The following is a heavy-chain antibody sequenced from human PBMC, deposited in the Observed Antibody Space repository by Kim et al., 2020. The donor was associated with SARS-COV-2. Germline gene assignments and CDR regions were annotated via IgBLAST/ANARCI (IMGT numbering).Heavy chain of an antibody. J-gene: IGHJ4*02. CDR1: GGSISSSNW. CDR2: IYHSGST. CDR3: ARFIAAAGLIWDYFDY. V-gene: IGHV4-4*02. D-gene: IGHD6-13*01. Sequence: SETLSLTCAVSGGSISSSNWWSWVRQPPGKGLEWIGEIYHSGSTNYNPSLKSRVTISVDKSKNQFSLKLSSVTAADTAVYYCARFIAAAGLIWDYFDYWGQGTLVTVSS.